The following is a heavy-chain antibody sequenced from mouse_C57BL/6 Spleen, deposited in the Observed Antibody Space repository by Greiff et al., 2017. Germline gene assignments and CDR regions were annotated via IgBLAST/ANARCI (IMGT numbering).Heavy chain of an antibody. J-gene: IGHJ3*01. CDR3: ARSIAYYDYDAWFAY. Sequence: VQLQQSGAELVRPGASVTLSCKASGYTFTDYEMHWVKQTPVHGLEWIGAIDPETGGTAYNEKFKGKATLTADKSSSTEYMELRSLTSEDSAVYFCARSIAYYDYDAWFAYWGQGTLVTVSA. CDR2: IDPETGGT. D-gene: IGHD2-4*01. CDR1: GYTFTDYE. V-gene: IGHV1-15*01.